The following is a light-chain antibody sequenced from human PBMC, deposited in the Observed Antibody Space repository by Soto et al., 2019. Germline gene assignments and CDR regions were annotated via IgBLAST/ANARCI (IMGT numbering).Light chain of an antibody. CDR2: GTF. CDR3: QHLKNYPPFT. CDR1: QDIKTY. V-gene: IGKV1-9*01. J-gene: IGKJ3*01. Sequence: IQLTQSPSSLSASVGDRVSITCRASQDIKTYLAWYQQKQGKAPKLLISGTFTLQSGVPSRFNGSGSGTAFTLTLSRLQPEDFATYYCQHLKNYPPFTFGPGTKVDLE.